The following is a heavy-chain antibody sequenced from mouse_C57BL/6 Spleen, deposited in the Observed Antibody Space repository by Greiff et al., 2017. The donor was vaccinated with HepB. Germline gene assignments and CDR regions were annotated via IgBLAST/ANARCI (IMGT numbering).Heavy chain of an antibody. CDR2: ISSGGSYT. CDR1: GFTFSSYG. Sequence: EVKLVESGGDLVKPGGSLKLSCAASGFTFSSYGMSWVRQTPDKRLEWVATISSGGSYTYYPDSVKGRFTISRDNAKNTLYLQMSSLKSEDTAMYYCARGSHWYFDVWGTGTTVTVSS. J-gene: IGHJ1*03. V-gene: IGHV5-6*02. CDR3: ARGSHWYFDV.